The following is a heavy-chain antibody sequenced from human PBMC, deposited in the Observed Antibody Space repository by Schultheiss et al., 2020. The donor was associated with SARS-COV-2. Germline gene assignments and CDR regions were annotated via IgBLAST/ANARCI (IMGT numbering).Heavy chain of an antibody. CDR1: GFTFSSYA. V-gene: IGHV3-23*01. CDR3: AKERGSGSYYHSRGLDV. D-gene: IGHD3-10*01. Sequence: GGSLRLSCAASGFTFSSYAMNWVRQAPGKGLEWVSGTSGSGGSTYYADSVKGRFTISRDNSKNTLYLQMNSLRVEDTAVYYCAKERGSGSYYHSRGLDVWGQGTTVTVSS. J-gene: IGHJ6*02. CDR2: TSGSGGST.